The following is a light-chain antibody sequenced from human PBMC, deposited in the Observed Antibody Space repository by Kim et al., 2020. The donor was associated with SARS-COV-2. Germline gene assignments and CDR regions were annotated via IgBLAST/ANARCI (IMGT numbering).Light chain of an antibody. CDR1: SSDVESYNA. V-gene: IGLV2-23*02. J-gene: IGLJ7*01. CDR3: CSYVGGTPYD. CDR2: EVN. Sequence: QSALTQPASVSGSPGQSITISCTGTSSDVESYNAISWYQQHPGRAPKLLLYEVNKRPSGVSDRFSGSKSDSTASLTISGLQADDEADYYCCSYVGGTPYDFGVGTQLTVL.